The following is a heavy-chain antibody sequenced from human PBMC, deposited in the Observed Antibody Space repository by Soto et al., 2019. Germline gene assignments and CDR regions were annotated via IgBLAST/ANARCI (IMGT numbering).Heavy chain of an antibody. CDR2: INHSGST. CDR3: ARHKKTQDIVVVVAATPHYYYGMDV. V-gene: IGHV4-34*01. D-gene: IGHD2-15*01. CDR1: GGSFSGYY. Sequence: SETLSLTCAVYGGSFSGYYWSWIRQPPGKGLEWIGEINHSGSTNYNPSLKSRVTISVDTSKNQFSLKLSSVTAADTAVYYCARHKKTQDIVVVVAATPHYYYGMDVWGQGTTVTVSS. J-gene: IGHJ6*02.